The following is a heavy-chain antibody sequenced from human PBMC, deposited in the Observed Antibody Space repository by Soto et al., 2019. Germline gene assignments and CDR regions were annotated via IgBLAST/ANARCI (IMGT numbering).Heavy chain of an antibody. CDR2: INPSGGST. V-gene: IGHV1-46*01. Sequence: ASVKVSCKASGYTLTSYYMHWVRQAPGQGLEWMGVINPSGGSTAYAQRFQGRVTMTRDTSTSVVYMELSRLTSEDTAMYYCARSPLRGALDYWGQGTLVTVSS. CDR3: ARSPLRGALDY. J-gene: IGHJ4*02. CDR1: GYTLTSYY.